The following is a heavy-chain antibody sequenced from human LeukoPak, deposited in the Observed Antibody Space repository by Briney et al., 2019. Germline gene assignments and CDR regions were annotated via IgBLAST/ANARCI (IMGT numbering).Heavy chain of an antibody. Sequence: PGRSLRLSCAASGFTFSSYAMHWVRQAPGKGLEWVAVISYDGSNKYYADSVKGQFTISRDNSKNTLYLQMNSLRAEDTAVYYCARDRGRLQAGTFYYWGQGTLVTVSS. CDR2: ISYDGSNK. CDR3: ARDRGRLQAGTFYY. J-gene: IGHJ4*02. V-gene: IGHV3-30-3*01. D-gene: IGHD6-19*01. CDR1: GFTFSSYA.